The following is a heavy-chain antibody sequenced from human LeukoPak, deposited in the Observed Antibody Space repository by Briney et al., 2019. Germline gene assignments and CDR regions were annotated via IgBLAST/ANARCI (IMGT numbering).Heavy chain of an antibody. CDR2: ISYDGSNK. Sequence: GGSLRLSCAASGFTFSSYAMHWVRQAPGKGLEWVAVISYDGSNKYYADSVKGRFTISRDNSKNTLYLQMNSLRAEDTAVYYCARDFYLNYDYVWGSYIPSGGYFDYWGQGTLVTVSS. D-gene: IGHD3-16*01. V-gene: IGHV3-30-3*01. CDR3: ARDFYLNYDYVWGSYIPSGGYFDY. CDR1: GFTFSSYA. J-gene: IGHJ4*02.